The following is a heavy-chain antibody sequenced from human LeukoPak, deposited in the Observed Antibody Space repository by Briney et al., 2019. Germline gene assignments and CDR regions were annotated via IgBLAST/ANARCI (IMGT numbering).Heavy chain of an antibody. CDR3: ARAPSVLVGYCSSSSGQADY. V-gene: IGHV3-21*01. CDR1: GFTFSSYC. J-gene: IGHJ4*02. CDR2: IDPGGTYK. D-gene: IGHD2-2*01. Sequence: GGSLRLSCAASGFTFSSYCMHWVRQAPGKGLEWVAAIDPGGTYKYYVDSVKGRFTISRDNAENSLYLQMNSLRAEDTAVYYCARAPSVLVGYCSSSSGQADYWGQGTLVTVSS.